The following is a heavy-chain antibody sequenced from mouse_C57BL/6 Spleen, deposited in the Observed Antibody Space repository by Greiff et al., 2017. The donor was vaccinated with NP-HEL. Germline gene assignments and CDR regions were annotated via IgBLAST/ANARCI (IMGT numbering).Heavy chain of an antibody. Sequence: VQLQQSGAELARPGASVKLSCKASGYTFTSYGISWVKQRPGQGLEWIGEIYPRSGNTYYNEKFKGKATLTADKSSSTAYMELRSLTSEDSAVYFCARLGGSSYFDYWGQGTTLTVSS. CDR1: GYTFTSYG. J-gene: IGHJ2*01. CDR2: IYPRSGNT. D-gene: IGHD1-1*01. CDR3: ARLGGSSYFDY. V-gene: IGHV1-81*01.